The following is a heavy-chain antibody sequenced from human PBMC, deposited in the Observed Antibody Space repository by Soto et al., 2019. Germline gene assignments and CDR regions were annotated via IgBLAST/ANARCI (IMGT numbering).Heavy chain of an antibody. Sequence: GGSLRLSCAASGFTFDDYAMHWVRQAPGKGLEWVSGISWNSGSIGYADSVKGRFTTSRDNAKSSLYLQMNSLRAEDTALYYCAKARVRGVIWAAWFDPWGQGTLVTVSS. J-gene: IGHJ5*02. D-gene: IGHD3-10*01. CDR3: AKARVRGVIWAAWFDP. CDR1: GFTFDDYA. V-gene: IGHV3-9*01. CDR2: ISWNSGSI.